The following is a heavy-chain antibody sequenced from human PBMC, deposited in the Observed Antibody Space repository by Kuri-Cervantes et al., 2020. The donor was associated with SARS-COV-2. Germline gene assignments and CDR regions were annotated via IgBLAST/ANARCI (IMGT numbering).Heavy chain of an antibody. D-gene: IGHD2-2*01. Sequence: GSLRLSCTVSGGSISTYYWTWIRQPPGKGLEWIGYIYYSGSTNYNHSLKSRVTISVDTSKNQFSLKLSSVTAADTAVYYCASGGGVVVPAEEAWFDYWGQGTLVTVSS. V-gene: IGHV4-59*12. CDR1: GGSISTYY. CDR3: ASGGGVVVPAEEAWFDY. J-gene: IGHJ4*02. CDR2: IYYSGST.